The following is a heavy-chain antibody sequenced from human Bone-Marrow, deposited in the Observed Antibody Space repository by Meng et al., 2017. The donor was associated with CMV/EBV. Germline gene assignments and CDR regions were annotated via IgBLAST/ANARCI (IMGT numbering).Heavy chain of an antibody. CDR2: IYHSGNT. J-gene: IGHJ3*01. CDR3: ARNQAPEDAVAL. D-gene: IGHD1-14*01. CDR1: GYPISDGFY. V-gene: IGHV4-38-2*01. Sequence: SETLSLTCSVSGYPISDGFYWGWIRQPPGKGLAWIGSIYHSGNTYYNPSLKSRVTISVDTSRNQFSLKVSAVTAADTADYYVARNQAPEDAVALWGQGTMVTVSS.